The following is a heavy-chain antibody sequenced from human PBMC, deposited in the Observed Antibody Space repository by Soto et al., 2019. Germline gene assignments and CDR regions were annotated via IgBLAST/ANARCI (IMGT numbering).Heavy chain of an antibody. D-gene: IGHD6-6*01. CDR3: ARDPRYSSSSGRAFDI. V-gene: IGHV1-18*01. CDR2: ISAYNGNT. J-gene: IGHJ3*02. CDR1: GYTFTSYG. Sequence: ASVKVSYKASGYTFTSYGISWVRQAPGQGLEWMGWISAYNGNTNYAQKLQGRVTMTTDTSTSTAYMELRSLRSDDTAVYYCARDPRYSSSSGRAFDIWGQGTMVTVSS.